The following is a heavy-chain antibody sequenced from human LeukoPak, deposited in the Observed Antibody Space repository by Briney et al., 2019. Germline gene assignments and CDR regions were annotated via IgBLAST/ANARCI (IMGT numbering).Heavy chain of an antibody. CDR1: GFTFSSYG. Sequence: GGSLRLSCAASGFTFSSYGMSWVRQAPGKGLEWVSAISGSGGSTYYADSVKGRFTISRDNAKNSLYLQMNSLRAEDTAVYYCARVGGSGWYRGYFDYWGQGTLVTVSS. CDR2: ISGSGGST. J-gene: IGHJ4*02. D-gene: IGHD6-19*01. CDR3: ARVGGSGWYRGYFDY. V-gene: IGHV3-23*01.